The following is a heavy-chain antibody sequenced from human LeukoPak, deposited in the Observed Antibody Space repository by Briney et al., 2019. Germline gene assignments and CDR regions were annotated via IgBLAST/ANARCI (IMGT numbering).Heavy chain of an antibody. CDR3: ARDRETIDY. CDR2: IYTSGST. V-gene: IGHV4-4*07. J-gene: IGHJ4*02. CDR1: GGSISSYY. Sequence: SETLSLTCTVSGGSISSYYWSWIRQPAGKGLEWIGRIYTSGSTNDNPSLKSRVTISVDTSKNQFSLNLESVTDADAAVYYCARDRETIDYWGRGAQVTVSS. D-gene: IGHD1-1*01.